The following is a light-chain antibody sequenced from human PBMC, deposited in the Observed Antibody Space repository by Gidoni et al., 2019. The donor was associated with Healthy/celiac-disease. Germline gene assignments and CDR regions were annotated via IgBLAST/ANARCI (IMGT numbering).Light chain of an antibody. Sequence: DIQMTQSPSSLSASVGDRVTITCLASQSISSYLNWYQQKPGKAPKLLIYAASSLQSGVPSRFSGSGSGTDFTLTISSLQPEDFATYYCQQSYSTLPFTFGPXTKVDIK. CDR3: QQSYSTLPFT. V-gene: IGKV1-39*01. CDR1: QSISSY. CDR2: AAS. J-gene: IGKJ3*01.